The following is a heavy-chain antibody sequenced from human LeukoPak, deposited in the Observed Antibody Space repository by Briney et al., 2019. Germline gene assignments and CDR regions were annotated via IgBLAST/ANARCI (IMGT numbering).Heavy chain of an antibody. D-gene: IGHD2-21*02. Sequence: GGSLRLSCAASGFTFSLYWMAWVRQAPGKGLEWVANIKEDGSEKYYVDSVKGRFTISRDNAKNSMYLEMNSLRAEDTAVYYCAKDLERHIVVVTASAVDYWGQGTLVTVSS. CDR2: IKEDGSEK. V-gene: IGHV3-7*01. J-gene: IGHJ4*02. CDR3: AKDLERHIVVVTASAVDY. CDR1: GFTFSLYW.